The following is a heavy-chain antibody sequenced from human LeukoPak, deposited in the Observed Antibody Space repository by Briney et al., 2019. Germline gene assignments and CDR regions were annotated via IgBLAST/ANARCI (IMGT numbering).Heavy chain of an antibody. D-gene: IGHD1-1*01. CDR3: ARNWNGGRFDF. V-gene: IGHV4-4*02. CDR1: GDSISSSHW. Sequence: PSGTLSLTCAVSGDSISSSHWYSWVRQPPGKGLEWIGEIYHSGTTNYNPSLKSRVTISVDKSKNQFSLNLNSVTAADTAVYYCARNWNGGRFDFWGQGTLVTVSS. J-gene: IGHJ4*02. CDR2: IYHSGTT.